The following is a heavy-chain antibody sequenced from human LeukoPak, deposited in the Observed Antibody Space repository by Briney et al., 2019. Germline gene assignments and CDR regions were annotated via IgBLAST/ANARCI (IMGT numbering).Heavy chain of an antibody. J-gene: IGHJ4*02. V-gene: IGHV3-7*01. CDR2: INQDGSEK. CDR3: ARDNYGDYTH. D-gene: IGHD4-17*01. CDR1: GFTFSSYW. Sequence: GGSLRLSCAASGFTFSSYWMSWVRQAPGKGLEWVANINQDGSEKYYVDSVKGQFTISRDNAKNSLSLQMNSLRIEDTAVYYCARDNYGDYTHWGQGTLVTVSS.